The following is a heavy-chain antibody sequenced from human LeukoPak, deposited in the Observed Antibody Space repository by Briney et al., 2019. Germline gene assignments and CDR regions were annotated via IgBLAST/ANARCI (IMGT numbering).Heavy chain of an antibody. J-gene: IGHJ6*02. CDR1: GYTFTSYD. V-gene: IGHV1-69*04. Sequence: SVNVSCKASGYTFTSYDINWVRQATGQGLEWMGRIIPILGIANYAQKFQGRVTITADKSTSTAYMELSSLRSEDTAVYYCARDDCSSTSCYISYYYYGMDVWGQGTTVTVSS. CDR2: IIPILGIA. CDR3: ARDDCSSTSCYISYYYYGMDV. D-gene: IGHD2-2*02.